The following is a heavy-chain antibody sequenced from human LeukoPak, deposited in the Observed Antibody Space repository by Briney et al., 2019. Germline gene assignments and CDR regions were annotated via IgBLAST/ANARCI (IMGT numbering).Heavy chain of an antibody. CDR2: INPDSGVT. Sequence: ASVKVSCKASGYTFSRYDMHWGRQAPGQRREWRGGINPDSGVTNHGQNSQGRVTMTRDTAINQAYMELSRLSSDDTAVYYCARARFYSSESNSNRVDYWGQGTLVTVSS. V-gene: IGHV1-2*02. CDR3: ARARFYSSESNSNRVDY. J-gene: IGHJ4*02. CDR1: GYTFSRYD. D-gene: IGHD6-19*01.